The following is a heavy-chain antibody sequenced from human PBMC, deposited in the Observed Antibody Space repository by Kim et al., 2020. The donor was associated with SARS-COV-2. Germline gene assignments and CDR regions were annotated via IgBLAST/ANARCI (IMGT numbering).Heavy chain of an antibody. D-gene: IGHD5-18*01. CDR2: ISWNSGSI. Sequence: GGSLRLSCAASGFTFDDYAMHWVRQAPGKGLEWVSGISWNSGSISYADSVKGRFTISRDNAKNSLYLQMNSLRAEDTALYYCAKAKDTAMVRGPPYFDYWGQGTLVTVSS. CDR3: AKAKDTAMVRGPPYFDY. CDR1: GFTFDDYA. J-gene: IGHJ4*02. V-gene: IGHV3-9*01.